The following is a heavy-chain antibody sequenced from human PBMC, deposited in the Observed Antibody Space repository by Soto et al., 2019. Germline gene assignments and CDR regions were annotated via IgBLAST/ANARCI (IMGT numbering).Heavy chain of an antibody. D-gene: IGHD4-17*01. CDR1: GYSFTSYW. J-gene: IGHJ6*02. CDR2: IYPGDSDT. CDR3: ARHMHGDYSYYYGMDV. Sequence: HGESLKISCKGSGYSFTSYWIGWVRQMPGKGLEWMGIIYPGDSDTRYSPPFQGQVTISADKSISTAYLQWSSLKASDTAMYYCARHMHGDYSYYYGMDVWGQGTTVTVSS. V-gene: IGHV5-51*01.